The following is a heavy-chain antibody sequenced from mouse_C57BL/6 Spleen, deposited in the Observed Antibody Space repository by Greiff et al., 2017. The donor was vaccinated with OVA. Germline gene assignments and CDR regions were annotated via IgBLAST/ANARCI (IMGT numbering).Heavy chain of an antibody. CDR1: GYTFTSYW. V-gene: IGHV1-64*01. CDR3: AKGDPGYAMDY. CDR2: IHPNSGST. J-gene: IGHJ4*01. Sequence: QVQLKQPGAELVKPGASVKLSCKASGYTFTSYWMHWVKQRPGQGLEWIGMIHPNSGSTNYNEKFKSKATLTVDKSSSTAYMQLSSLTSEDSAVYYCAKGDPGYAMDYWGQGTSVTVSS.